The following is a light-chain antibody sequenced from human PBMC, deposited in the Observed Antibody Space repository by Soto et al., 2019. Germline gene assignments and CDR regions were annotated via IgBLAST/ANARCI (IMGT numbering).Light chain of an antibody. CDR3: AAWDDSLSGWL. J-gene: IGLJ3*02. CDR1: SSNIGSNY. Sequence: QPVLTQPPSASGTPGQRVTLSCSGSSSNIGSNYVYWYQQLPGTAPKLLMYRNSQRPSGVPDRFSGSKSGTSASLAISGLRSEDEADYYCAAWDDSLSGWLFGGGTKLTVL. CDR2: RNS. V-gene: IGLV1-47*01.